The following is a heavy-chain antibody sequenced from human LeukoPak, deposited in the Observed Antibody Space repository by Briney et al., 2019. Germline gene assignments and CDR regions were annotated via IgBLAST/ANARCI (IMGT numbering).Heavy chain of an antibody. CDR2: IIPIFGTA. CDR3: ARLGKQQLVLGGNWFDL. Sequence: ASVKVSCKASGGTFSSYAISWVRQAPGQGLEWMGGIIPIFGTANYAQKFQGRVTITTDESTSTAYMELSSLRSEDTAVYYCARLGKQQLVLGGNWFDLWGQGTLVTVSS. CDR1: GGTFSSYA. D-gene: IGHD6-13*01. V-gene: IGHV1-69*05. J-gene: IGHJ5*02.